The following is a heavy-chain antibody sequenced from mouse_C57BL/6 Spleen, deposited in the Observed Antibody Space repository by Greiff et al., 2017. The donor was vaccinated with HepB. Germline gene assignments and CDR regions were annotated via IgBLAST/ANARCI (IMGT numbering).Heavy chain of an antibody. Sequence: VQLQQSVAELVRPGASVKLSCTASGFNIKNTYMHWVKQRPEQGLEWIGRIDPANGNTKYAPKFQGKATITADTSSNTAYLQLSSLTSEDTAIYYCASSTVVAPYDFDVWGTGTTVTVSS. D-gene: IGHD1-1*01. V-gene: IGHV14-3*01. CDR3: ASSTVVAPYDFDV. J-gene: IGHJ1*03. CDR1: GFNIKNTY. CDR2: IDPANGNT.